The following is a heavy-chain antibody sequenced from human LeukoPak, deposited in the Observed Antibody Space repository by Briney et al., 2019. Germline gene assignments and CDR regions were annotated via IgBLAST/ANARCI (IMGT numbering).Heavy chain of an antibody. D-gene: IGHD6-13*01. CDR2: IYYTGST. CDR1: GGAISTYY. J-gene: IGHJ4*02. CDR3: ARDGPLHGSSWDDDY. Sequence: PSETLSLTCTVSGGAISTYYWSWIRQTPGMGLEWIGYIYYTGSTNYNPSLKSRVTISVDASKNQFSLKLSSVTAADTAVYYCARDGPLHGSSWDDDYWGQGTLVTVSS. V-gene: IGHV4-59*12.